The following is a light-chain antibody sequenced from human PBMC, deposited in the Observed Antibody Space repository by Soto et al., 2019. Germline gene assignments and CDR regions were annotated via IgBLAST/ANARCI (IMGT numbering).Light chain of an antibody. CDR1: LSDLYSSNNKNY. V-gene: IGKV4-1*01. J-gene: IGKJ1*01. CDR3: QQYYSTPPWT. Sequence: DLVISKSKDAVTFSLGNRSTINCNSILSDLYSSNNKNYLAWYQQKPGQPPKLLIYWASTRESGVPDRFSGSGSGTDFTLTIRSLQADDVAVFYCQQYYSTPPWTFGQGTKVDIK. CDR2: WAS.